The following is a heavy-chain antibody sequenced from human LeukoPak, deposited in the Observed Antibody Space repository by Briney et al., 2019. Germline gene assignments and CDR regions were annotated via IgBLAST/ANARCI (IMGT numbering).Heavy chain of an antibody. J-gene: IGHJ3*02. V-gene: IGHV4-4*07. CDR3: ARDRYYYDSSSYFSAFDT. CDR2: VFTSGIISGNT. CDR1: GGSISSYY. D-gene: IGHD3-22*01. Sequence: PSETLSLTCTVSGGSISSYYWSWIRQPPGKGLEWIGRVFTSGIISGNTNYNPSLKSRVTMSVHSSKNQFSLKLRSVTAADTAVYYCARDRYYYDSSSYFSAFDTWGQGTMVTVSS.